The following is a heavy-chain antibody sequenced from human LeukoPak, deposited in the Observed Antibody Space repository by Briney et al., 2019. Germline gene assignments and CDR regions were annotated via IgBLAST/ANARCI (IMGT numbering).Heavy chain of an antibody. CDR1: GYSFTSYW. V-gene: IGHV5-51*01. J-gene: IGHJ6*03. CDR2: IYPGDSDT. D-gene: IGHD6-19*01. CDR3: ARLEVEQCLVDLKGYYYMDV. Sequence: GESLKISCKGSGYSFTSYWIGWVRQMPGKGLEWMGIIYPGDSDTRYSPSFQGQVTISADKSISTAYLQWSSLKASDTAMYYCARLEVEQCLVDLKGYYYMDVWGKGTTVTVSS.